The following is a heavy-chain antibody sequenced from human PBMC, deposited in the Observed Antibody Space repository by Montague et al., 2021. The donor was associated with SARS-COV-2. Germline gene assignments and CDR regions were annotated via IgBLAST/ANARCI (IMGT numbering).Heavy chain of an antibody. CDR3: AREAAAAYYYYYMDV. CDR1: GGSISSGSYY. D-gene: IGHD6-13*01. CDR2: IYTSGST. V-gene: IGHV4-61*02. J-gene: IGHJ6*03. Sequence: SLSLTCTVSGGSISSGSYYWSWIRQPAGKGLEWIGRIYTSGSTNYNPSLKSRVTISVDTSKNQFSLKLSSVTTADTAVYYCAREAAAAYYYYYMDVWGKGTTVTVSS.